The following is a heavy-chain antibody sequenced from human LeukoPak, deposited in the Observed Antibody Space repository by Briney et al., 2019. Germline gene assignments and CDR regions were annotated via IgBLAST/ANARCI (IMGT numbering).Heavy chain of an antibody. V-gene: IGHV1-18*01. CDR3: ARVRYRLAETYIDY. J-gene: IGHJ4*02. CDR1: GYTFNTYN. Sequence: ASVKVSCKASGYTFNTYNINWVRQAPGQGLEWMGWISTYNDNTNYAQKFQGRVTMTTDTSTSTAYMELRSLRSDDTAVYYCARVRYRLAETYIDYWGQGTLVTVSS. CDR2: ISTYNDNT. D-gene: IGHD3-16*01.